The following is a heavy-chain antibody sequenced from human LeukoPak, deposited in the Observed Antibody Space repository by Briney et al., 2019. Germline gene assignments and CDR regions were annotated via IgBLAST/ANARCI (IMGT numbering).Heavy chain of an antibody. CDR2: LSFVTTYI. D-gene: IGHD3-16*01. V-gene: IGHV3-21*01. CDR3: ARAADPHGGFDY. CDR1: GFIFSSYS. J-gene: IGHJ4*02. Sequence: GGSLRLSCAASGFIFSSYSMNWVRQAPGKGLEWVSSLSFVTTYIYYAESVKGRFTISRDNAKNSLYLQMNSLRAEDTAVYYCARAADPHGGFDYWGPGTLVTVSS.